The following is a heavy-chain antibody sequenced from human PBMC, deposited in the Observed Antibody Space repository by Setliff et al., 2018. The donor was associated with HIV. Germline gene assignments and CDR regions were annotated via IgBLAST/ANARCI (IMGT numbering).Heavy chain of an antibody. Sequence: PSETLSLTCTVSGGSISSYYWSWMRQPPGKGLEWIGYIYYSGSTNYNPSLKSRVTISVDTSKNQFSLKLSSVTAADTAVYYCARDGPHCITSSCPGAWFDPRGQGTLVTVSS. J-gene: IGHJ5*02. V-gene: IGHV4-59*12. CDR1: GGSISSYY. D-gene: IGHD2-2*01. CDR3: ARDGPHCITSSCPGAWFDP. CDR2: IYYSGST.